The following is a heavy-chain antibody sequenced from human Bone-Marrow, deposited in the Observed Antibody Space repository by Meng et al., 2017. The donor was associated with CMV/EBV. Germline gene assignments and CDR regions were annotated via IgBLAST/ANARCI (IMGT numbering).Heavy chain of an antibody. V-gene: IGHV3-30-3*01. Sequence: GESLKISCAASGFTFSSYAMHWVRQAPGKGLEWVAVISYDGSNKYYGDSVKGRFTISRDNSKNTLYLQMNSLRIEDTAVYHCAKDFRRYDRTTVSLDYWGQGTVVTVSS. CDR2: ISYDGSNK. J-gene: IGHJ4*02. D-gene: IGHD4-17*01. CDR1: GFTFSSYA. CDR3: AKDFRRYDRTTVSLDY.